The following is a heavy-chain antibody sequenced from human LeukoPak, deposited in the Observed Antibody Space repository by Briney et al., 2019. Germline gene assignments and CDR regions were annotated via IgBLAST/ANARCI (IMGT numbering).Heavy chain of an antibody. J-gene: IGHJ1*01. Sequence: GASVKVSCKASGYTFTSYYMHWVRQAPGQGLEWMGIINPSGGSTSYAQKFQGRVTMTRDTSTSTVYMELSSLRSEDTAVYYCARGPRTRSTNYYDSSRLSYFQHWGQGTLVTVSS. V-gene: IGHV1-46*01. CDR1: GYTFTSYY. D-gene: IGHD3-22*01. CDR3: ARGPRTRSTNYYDSSRLSYFQH. CDR2: INPSGGST.